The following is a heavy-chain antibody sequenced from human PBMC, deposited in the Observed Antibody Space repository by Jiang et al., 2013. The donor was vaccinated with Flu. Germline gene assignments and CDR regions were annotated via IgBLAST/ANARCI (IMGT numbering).Heavy chain of an antibody. V-gene: IGHV4-31*03. CDR1: GGSITSGGYY. J-gene: IGHJ4*02. CDR3: ASRMTTETTVDY. Sequence: TLSLTCTVSGGSITSGGYYWSWIRQHPGKGLEWIGHIYYSGRTYYNPSLKSRVTISVDTPKNQFFLKVSSVTAADTAVYYCASRMTTETTVDYWGQGTLVTVSS. CDR2: IYYSGRT. D-gene: IGHD4-17*01.